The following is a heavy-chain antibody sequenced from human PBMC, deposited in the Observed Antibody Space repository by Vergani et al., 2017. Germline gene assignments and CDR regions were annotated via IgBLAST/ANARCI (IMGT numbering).Heavy chain of an antibody. CDR2: IYSGGST. Sequence: EVQLVESGGGLIQPGGSLRLSCAASGFTVSSNYMSWVRQAPGKGLEWVSVIYSGGSTYYADSVKGRFTISRDNSKNTLYLQMNGLRAEDTAVYYCASDHSTWGKYYYYYGMDVWGQGTTVTVSS. CDR3: ASDHSTWGKYYYYYGMDV. D-gene: IGHD2/OR15-2a*01. CDR1: GFTVSSNY. V-gene: IGHV3-53*01. J-gene: IGHJ6*02.